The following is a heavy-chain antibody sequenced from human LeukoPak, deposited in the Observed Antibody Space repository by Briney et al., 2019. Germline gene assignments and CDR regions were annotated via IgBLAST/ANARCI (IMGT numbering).Heavy chain of an antibody. CDR3: ARYSNWNYDCDY. CDR2: ISAYNGNT. Sequence: EASVKVSCKASGYTFTSYGISWVRQAPGQGLEWMGWISAYNGNTNYAQKFQGRVTMTRDTSISTAYMELSRLRSDDTAVYYCARYSNWNYDCDYWGKGNLVTVSS. V-gene: IGHV1-18*01. J-gene: IGHJ4*02. CDR1: GYTFTSYG. D-gene: IGHD1-7*01.